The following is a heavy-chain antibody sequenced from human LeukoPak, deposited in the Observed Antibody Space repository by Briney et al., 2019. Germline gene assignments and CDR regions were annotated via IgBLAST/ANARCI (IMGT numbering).Heavy chain of an antibody. CDR3: TRVVGAIEIDI. J-gene: IGHJ3*02. CDR1: GFTFSSFG. CDR2: ISYDGSNK. D-gene: IGHD1-26*01. Sequence: GRSLRLSCADSGFTFSSFGMHWVRQAPGKGLEWVAVISYDGSNKYYADSVKGRFTISRDNSKNTLYLQMNSLRAEDTAVYYCTRVVGAIEIDIWGQGTMVTVSS. V-gene: IGHV3-30*03.